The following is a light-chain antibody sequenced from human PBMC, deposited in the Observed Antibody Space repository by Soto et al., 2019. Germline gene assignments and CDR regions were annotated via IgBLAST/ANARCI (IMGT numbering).Light chain of an antibody. J-gene: IGKJ5*01. Sequence: EIMMTQSPATLSVSPGESATLSCRASQSVSNNLAWYQHKPGQAPRLLIYYASTRATGIPARFSGSGSGTEFTLTISSLQSEDFALYYCQQYHDWPPLTFGQGTRLEIK. CDR1: QSVSNN. V-gene: IGKV3-15*01. CDR2: YAS. CDR3: QQYHDWPPLT.